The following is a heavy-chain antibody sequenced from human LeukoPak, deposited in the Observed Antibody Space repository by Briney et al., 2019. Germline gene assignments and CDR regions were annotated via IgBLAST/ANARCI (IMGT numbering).Heavy chain of an antibody. Sequence: GGSLRLSCAASGFTFSSYGMHWVRQVPGKGLEWVANIKQDGSEKYYVDSVKGRFTISRDNAKNSLYLQMNSLRAGDTAVYYCARESIWQLVHESWFDPWGQGTLVTVSS. J-gene: IGHJ5*02. CDR3: ARESIWQLVHESWFDP. CDR1: GFTFSSYG. CDR2: IKQDGSEK. V-gene: IGHV3-7*01. D-gene: IGHD6-6*01.